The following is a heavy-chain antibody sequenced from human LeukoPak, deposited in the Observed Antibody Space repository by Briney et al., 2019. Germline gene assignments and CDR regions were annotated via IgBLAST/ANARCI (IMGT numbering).Heavy chain of an antibody. CDR1: GYTFTSYD. CDR2: MNPNSGNT. V-gene: IGHV1-8*01. CDR3: ATSYYDSSAYYPNPE. Sequence: ASVKVSRKASGYTFTSYDINWVRQATGQGLEWMGWMNPNSGNTGYAQKFQGRVTMTRNTSISTAYMELSSLRSEDTAVYYCATSYYDSSAYYPNPEWGQGTLVTVSS. J-gene: IGHJ4*02. D-gene: IGHD3-22*01.